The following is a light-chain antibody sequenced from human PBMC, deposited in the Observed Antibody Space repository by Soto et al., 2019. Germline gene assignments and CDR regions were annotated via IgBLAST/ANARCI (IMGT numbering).Light chain of an antibody. CDR1: QSFNNW. Sequence: DIQMTQSPSTLSASVGDTVTITCRASQSFNNWLAWYQQKPGQAPKFLIYKASTLESGVPSRFSGSGSGTEYTLTISSLQPDDVATYYCQQKIRYPRTFGGGPKVEIK. CDR2: KAS. J-gene: IGKJ4*02. CDR3: QQKIRYPRT. V-gene: IGKV1-5*03.